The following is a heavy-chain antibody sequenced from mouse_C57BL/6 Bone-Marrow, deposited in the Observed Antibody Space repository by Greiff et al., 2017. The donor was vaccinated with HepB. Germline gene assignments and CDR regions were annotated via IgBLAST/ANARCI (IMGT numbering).Heavy chain of an antibody. D-gene: IGHD2-1*01. V-gene: IGHV14-4*01. Sequence: VQLQQSGAELVRPGASVKLSCTASGFNIKDDYMHWVKQRPEQGLEWIGWIDPENGDTEYASKFQGKATITADTSSNTAYLQLSSLTSEDTALYYCTTWAIYYGTCEWYIDVWGTGTTVTVSS. CDR1: GFNIKDDY. CDR2: IDPENGDT. CDR3: TTWAIYYGTCEWYIDV. J-gene: IGHJ1*03.